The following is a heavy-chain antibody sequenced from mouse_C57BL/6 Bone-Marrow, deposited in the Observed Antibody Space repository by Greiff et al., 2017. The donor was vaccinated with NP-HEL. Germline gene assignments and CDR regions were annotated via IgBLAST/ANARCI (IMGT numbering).Heavy chain of an antibody. CDR3: TRDHYYGSSYHYYAMDY. CDR2: LSSGGDYI. D-gene: IGHD1-1*01. Sequence: EVQLVESGEGLVKPGGSLKLSCAASGFTFSSYAMSWVRQTPEKRLEWVAYLSSGGDYIYYADTVKGRFTISRDNARNTLYLKMSSLKSEDTAMYYCTRDHYYGSSYHYYAMDYWGQGTSVTVSS. CDR1: GFTFSSYA. V-gene: IGHV5-9-1*02. J-gene: IGHJ4*01.